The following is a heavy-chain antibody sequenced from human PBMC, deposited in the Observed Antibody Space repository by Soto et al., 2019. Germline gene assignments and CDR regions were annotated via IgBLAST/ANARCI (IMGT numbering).Heavy chain of an antibody. Sequence: QVRLVQSGAEVKKPGASVTVSCTASGYTFTKYYVHWVRQAPGQGLEWMGLINPGIGTTSYAQKFQGRVTMTRDTSTSTVYMEMTSLRSEDTAMYFCARARDGYIKADAFDVWGQGSMVTVSS. CDR1: GYTFTKYY. D-gene: IGHD5-12*01. CDR2: INPGIGTT. J-gene: IGHJ3*01. CDR3: ARARDGYIKADAFDV. V-gene: IGHV1-46*01.